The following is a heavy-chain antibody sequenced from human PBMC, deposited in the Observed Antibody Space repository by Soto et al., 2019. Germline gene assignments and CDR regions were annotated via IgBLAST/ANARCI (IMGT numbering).Heavy chain of an antibody. CDR2: IDPSDSYT. CDR1: GYSFTSYW. CDR3: ATTLIFPNYYDSSGYLDALDI. Sequence: GESLKISCKASGYSFTSYWINWVRRMPGKGLEWMGKIDPSDSYTNYGPPFQGHVTISADKSITTAYLQWSSLEASDTAMYYCATTLIFPNYYDSSGYLDALDIWGQGTMVTVSS. J-gene: IGHJ3*02. V-gene: IGHV5-10-1*01. D-gene: IGHD3-22*01.